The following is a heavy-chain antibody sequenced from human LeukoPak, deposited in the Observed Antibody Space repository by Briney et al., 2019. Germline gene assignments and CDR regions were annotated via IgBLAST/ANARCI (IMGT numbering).Heavy chain of an antibody. CDR3: ARLLVPEYYDIHTYYYGMGV. D-gene: IGHD3-9*01. J-gene: IGHJ6*02. Sequence: SETLSLTCTVSGGSISSYYWSWIRQPPGKGLEWIGYIYYSGSTNYNPSLKSRVTISVDTSKNQFSLKLSSVTAADTAVYYCARLLVPEYYDIHTYYYGMGVWGQGTTVTVSS. V-gene: IGHV4-59*08. CDR1: GGSISSYY. CDR2: IYYSGST.